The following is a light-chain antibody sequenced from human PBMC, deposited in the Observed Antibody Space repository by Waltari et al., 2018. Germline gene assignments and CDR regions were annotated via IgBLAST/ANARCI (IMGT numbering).Light chain of an antibody. Sequence: AIQMTQSPSSLSASVGDRVTITCRASQGIRNDLAWYQQKAGKAPNLLIYGASSVRSGVPSRFSGNGSGTEFTLTISSLQPEDFATYYCLQDYNYPWTFGQGTKVEIK. CDR2: GAS. V-gene: IGKV1-6*01. CDR3: LQDYNYPWT. CDR1: QGIRND. J-gene: IGKJ1*01.